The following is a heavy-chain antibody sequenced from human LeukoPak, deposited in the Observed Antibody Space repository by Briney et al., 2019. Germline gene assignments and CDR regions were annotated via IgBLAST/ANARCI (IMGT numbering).Heavy chain of an antibody. J-gene: IGHJ6*03. D-gene: IGHD3-10*01. CDR2: IYYSGST. CDR1: GGSISSYY. Sequence: SETLSLTCNVSGGSISSYYWSWIRQPPGKGLEWIGYIYYSGSTNYNPSLKSRVTISVDTSKNQFSLKLSSVTAADTAVYYCARSAYGSGSYWDYDYYYMDVWGKGTTVTVSS. V-gene: IGHV4-59*01. CDR3: ARSAYGSGSYWDYDYYYMDV.